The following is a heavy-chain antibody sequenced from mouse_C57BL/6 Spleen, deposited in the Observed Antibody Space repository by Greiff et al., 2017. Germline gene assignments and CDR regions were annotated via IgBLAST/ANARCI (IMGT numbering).Heavy chain of an antibody. Sequence: QVHVKQPGAELVKPGASVKLSCKASGYTFTSYWMHWVKQRPGQGLEWIGMIHPNSGSTNYNEKFKSKATLTVDKSSSTAYMQLSSLTSEDSAVYYCAREYGYFDVWGKGTTVTVSS. J-gene: IGHJ1*03. CDR2: IHPNSGST. V-gene: IGHV1-64*01. CDR3: AREYGYFDV. CDR1: GYTFTSYW. D-gene: IGHD2-10*02.